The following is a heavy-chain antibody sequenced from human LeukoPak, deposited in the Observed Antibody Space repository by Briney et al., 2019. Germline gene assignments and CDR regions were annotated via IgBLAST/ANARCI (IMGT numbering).Heavy chain of an antibody. CDR2: IYPGDSDT. J-gene: IGHJ4*02. V-gene: IGHV5-51*01. D-gene: IGHD6-13*01. CDR1: GYSFTSYW. Sequence: GESLEISCKGSGYSFTSYWIGWVRQMPGKGLEWMGIIYPGDSDTRYSPSFQGQVTISADKSISTAYLQWSSLKASDTAMYYCARQGWGHSSSWYSHFDYWGQGTLVTVSS. CDR3: ARQGWGHSSSWYSHFDY.